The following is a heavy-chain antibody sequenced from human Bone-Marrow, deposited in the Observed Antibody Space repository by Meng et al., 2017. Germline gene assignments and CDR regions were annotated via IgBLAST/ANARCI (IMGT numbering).Heavy chain of an antibody. Sequence: SVKVSCKASGGTFSSYAISWVRQSPGQGLEWMGGIIPIFGTANYAQKFQGRVTITADKSTSTAYMELSSLRSEDTAVYYCARTRYSSGWYGTPLDYWGQGTLVTVSS. V-gene: IGHV1-69*06. CDR3: ARTRYSSGWYGTPLDY. CDR1: GGTFSSYA. J-gene: IGHJ4*02. D-gene: IGHD6-19*01. CDR2: IIPIFGTA.